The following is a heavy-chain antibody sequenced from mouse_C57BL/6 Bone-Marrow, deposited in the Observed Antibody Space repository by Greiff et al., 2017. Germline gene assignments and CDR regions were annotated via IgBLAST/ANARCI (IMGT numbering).Heavy chain of an antibody. CDR3: ARHDAS. CDR1: GFTFSSYT. V-gene: IGHV5-9*01. Sequence: EVQLVASGGGLVKPGGSLNLSCAASGFTFSSYTMYWVRQTPEKRLAWVATISGGGGKNSYQDSVKGRFTSSRDNAKNTLYLQMSSLRSEDTALYDCARHDASWGQGTLVTVSA. CDR2: ISGGGGKN. J-gene: IGHJ3*01.